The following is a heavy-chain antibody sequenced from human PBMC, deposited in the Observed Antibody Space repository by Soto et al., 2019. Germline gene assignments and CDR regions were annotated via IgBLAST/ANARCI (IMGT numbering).Heavy chain of an antibody. CDR2: TSYRSKWYN. Sequence: SQTLSLTCAISGDSVSSDSAAWNWIRQSPSRGLEWLGRTSYRSKWYNDYAESVKSRISINPHTSKNHFSLQLNSVTPEDTAVYYCARALKYYYDSSNYYPFDSWGQGTLVTVSS. CDR1: GDSVSSDSAA. J-gene: IGHJ4*02. D-gene: IGHD3-22*01. V-gene: IGHV6-1*01. CDR3: ARALKYYYDSSNYYPFDS.